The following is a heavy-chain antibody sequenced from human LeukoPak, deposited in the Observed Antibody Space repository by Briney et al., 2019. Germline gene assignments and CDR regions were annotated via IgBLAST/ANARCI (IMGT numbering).Heavy chain of an antibody. CDR1: GFTFSDYY. V-gene: IGHV3-11*01. D-gene: IGHD2-2*01. Sequence: LGGSLRLSCVASGFTFSDYYMTWIRQAPGKGLEYVSHISRSGSSLYYGDSVTGRFTITRDNAKNSLYLQMNSLRVEDTAVYYCAREVVVVPDYYYYGLDVWGQGTTVTVSS. CDR2: ISRSGSSL. CDR3: AREVVVVPDYYYYGLDV. J-gene: IGHJ6*02.